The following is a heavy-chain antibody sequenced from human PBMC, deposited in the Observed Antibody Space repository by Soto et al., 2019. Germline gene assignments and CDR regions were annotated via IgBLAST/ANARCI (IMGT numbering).Heavy chain of an antibody. CDR3: TRETVAGITGLDY. D-gene: IGHD1-20*01. CDR1: GFNVGAFA. Sequence: EVQLLESGGDLVQPGGSLRLSCAASGFNVGAFAVNWVRQAPGKGLEWVSGISVSDAFIYYGDSVRGRFSISRDASENILYLQMNSLRVDDTALYYCTRETVAGITGLDYWGPGTLVTVSS. V-gene: IGHV3-23*01. CDR2: ISVSDAFI. J-gene: IGHJ4*02.